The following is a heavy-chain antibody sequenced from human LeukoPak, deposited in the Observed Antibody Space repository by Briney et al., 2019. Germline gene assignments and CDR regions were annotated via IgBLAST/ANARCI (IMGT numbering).Heavy chain of an antibody. J-gene: IGHJ4*02. CDR1: GFSVSTSF. CDR3: AKDNRGVEQWLVPRNDY. Sequence: GGSLRLSCAASGFSVSTSFMSWVRQAPGKGLEWVSVIYNDGTTYYADSVKGRFTIYRDNPENTLYLQMNSLRAEDTAVYYCAKDNRGVEQWLVPRNDYWGQGTLVTVSS. D-gene: IGHD6-19*01. V-gene: IGHV3-53*01. CDR2: IYNDGTT.